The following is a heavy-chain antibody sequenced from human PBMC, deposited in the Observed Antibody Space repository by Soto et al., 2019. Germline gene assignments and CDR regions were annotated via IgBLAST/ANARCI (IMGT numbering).Heavy chain of an antibody. Sequence: PGGSLRLSSAASGFTFSSYWMSWVRQAPGKGLEWVANIKQDGSEKYYVDSVKGRFTISRDNAKNSLYLQMNSLRAEDTAVYYCARDFGRETLYSSGRFYGMDVWGQGTTVTVSS. V-gene: IGHV3-7*05. D-gene: IGHD6-19*01. CDR1: GFTFSSYW. CDR3: ARDFGRETLYSSGRFYGMDV. CDR2: IKQDGSEK. J-gene: IGHJ6*02.